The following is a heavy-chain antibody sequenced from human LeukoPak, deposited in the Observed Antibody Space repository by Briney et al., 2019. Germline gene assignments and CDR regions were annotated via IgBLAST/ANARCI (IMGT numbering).Heavy chain of an antibody. V-gene: IGHV1-46*03. CDR3: AIGVVIIGYYFYMDV. J-gene: IGHJ6*03. Sequence: ASVKVSCKASGYTLTSYYMRWVRQAPGQGLELMGIINPSGGSTSYAQKFQGRVTMTRDTSTSTVYMELSSLRSEDTAVYYCAIGVVIIGYYFYMDVWGKGTTVTVSS. CDR1: GYTLTSYY. D-gene: IGHD3-3*01. CDR2: INPSGGST.